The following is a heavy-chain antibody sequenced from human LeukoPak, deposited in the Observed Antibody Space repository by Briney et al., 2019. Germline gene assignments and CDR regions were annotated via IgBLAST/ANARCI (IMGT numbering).Heavy chain of an antibody. Sequence: GGSLRLSCAASGFTFSSYGMHWVRQAPGKGLEWVAVIWYDGCNKYYADSVKGRFTISRDNSKNTLYLQMNSLRAEDTAVYYCARDSNYYDRDWFDPWGQGTLVTVSS. J-gene: IGHJ5*02. CDR2: IWYDGCNK. CDR3: ARDSNYYDRDWFDP. D-gene: IGHD3-22*01. V-gene: IGHV3-33*01. CDR1: GFTFSSYG.